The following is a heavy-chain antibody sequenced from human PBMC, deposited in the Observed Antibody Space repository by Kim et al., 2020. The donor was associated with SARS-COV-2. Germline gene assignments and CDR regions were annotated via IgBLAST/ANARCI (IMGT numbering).Heavy chain of an antibody. Sequence: DPVKGRFPVSRDNSKNTLVLQMNSLGVEDTAVYFCARGWGSAVYARGLDNWGQGTLVTVSS. CDR3: ARGWGSAVYARGLDN. J-gene: IGHJ4*02. D-gene: IGHD3-16*01. V-gene: IGHV3-30*06.